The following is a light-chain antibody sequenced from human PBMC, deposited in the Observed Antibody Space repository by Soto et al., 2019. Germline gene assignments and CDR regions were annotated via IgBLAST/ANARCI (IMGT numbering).Light chain of an antibody. CDR3: QQYYTYST. J-gene: IGKJ5*01. CDR1: QNIRNL. CDR2: DAS. V-gene: IGKV1-5*01. Sequence: DIQLTQSPSTLSAAVGDSVTITCRASQNIRNLLAWYQQKPGKAPKPLIFDASTLKTGVPSRFGGSGSGAEFNFTSTGLQPDDFATYFCQQYYTYSTFGQGTRLEIK.